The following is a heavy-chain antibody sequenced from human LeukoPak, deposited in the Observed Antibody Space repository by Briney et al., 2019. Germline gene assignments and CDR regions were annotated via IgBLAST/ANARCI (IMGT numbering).Heavy chain of an antibody. CDR2: IYYSGST. CDR3: ARHSSNYYDSSGSLDP. D-gene: IGHD3-22*01. V-gene: IGHV4-39*01. CDR1: GGSISSSSYY. Sequence: SETLSPTCTVSGGSISSSSYYWGWIRQPPGKGLEWIGSIYYSGSTYYNPSLKSRVTISVDTSKNQFSLKLSSVTAADTAVYYCARHSSNYYDSSGSLDPWGQGTLVTVSS. J-gene: IGHJ5*02.